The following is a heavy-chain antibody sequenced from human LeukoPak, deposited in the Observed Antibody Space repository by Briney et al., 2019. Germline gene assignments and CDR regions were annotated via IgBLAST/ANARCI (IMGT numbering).Heavy chain of an antibody. CDR2: ISSSSSYI. Sequence: GGSLRLSCAASGFTFSSYSMNWVRQAPGKGLEWVSSISSSSSYIYYADSVKGRFTISRDNAKNSLYLQMNSLRAEDTAVYYCARGMIAAAGASNWFDRWGQGTLVTVSS. D-gene: IGHD6-13*01. V-gene: IGHV3-21*01. CDR3: ARGMIAAAGASNWFDR. CDR1: GFTFSSYS. J-gene: IGHJ5*02.